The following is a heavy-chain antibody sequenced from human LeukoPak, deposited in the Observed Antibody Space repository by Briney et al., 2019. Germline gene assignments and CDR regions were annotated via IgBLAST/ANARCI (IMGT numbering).Heavy chain of an antibody. D-gene: IGHD5-18*01. V-gene: IGHV4-59*08. CDR2: SSYGGST. Sequence: SETLSLTCTVSGGSINNYYWSWIRQSPGKGLEWIRHSSYGGSTSYNPSLKSRATISVDMSKNQFSLKVRSVTAADTAVYYCARLPGYSYGVDYWGQGTLVTVSS. CDR3: ARLPGYSYGVDY. CDR1: GGSINNYY. J-gene: IGHJ4*02.